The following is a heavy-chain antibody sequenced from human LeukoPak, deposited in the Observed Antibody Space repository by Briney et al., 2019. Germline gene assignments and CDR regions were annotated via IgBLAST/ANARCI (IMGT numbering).Heavy chain of an antibody. Sequence: GGSLRLSCAASGFTFSSYSMNWVRQAPGKGLEWVSSISSSSSYIYYADSVKGRFTISRDNAKNSLYLQMNSLRAEYTAVYYCARGTLSAAIDIWGQGTMVTVSS. CDR2: ISSSSSYI. D-gene: IGHD6-13*01. V-gene: IGHV3-21*01. J-gene: IGHJ3*02. CDR3: ARGTLSAAIDI. CDR1: GFTFSSYS.